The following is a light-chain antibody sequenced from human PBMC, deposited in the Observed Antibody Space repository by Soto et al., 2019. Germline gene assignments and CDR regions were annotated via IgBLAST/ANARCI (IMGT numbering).Light chain of an antibody. CDR2: DVS. J-gene: IGLJ2*01. Sequence: QSALTQPASVSGSPGQSITISCTGSSSDVGGYDYVSWYQQHPGKVPKLIIYDVSNRPSGVSNRFSGSKSGNTASLTISVLQAEDEADYYCSSYTSINTLLFGGGTKLTVL. CDR3: SSYTSINTLL. V-gene: IGLV2-14*01. CDR1: SSDVGGYDY.